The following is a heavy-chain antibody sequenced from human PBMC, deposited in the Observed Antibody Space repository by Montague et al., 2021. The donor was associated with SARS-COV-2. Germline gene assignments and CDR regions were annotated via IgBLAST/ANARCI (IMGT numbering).Heavy chain of an antibody. CDR2: MYETGNM. D-gene: IGHD2/OR15-2a*01. J-gene: IGHJ4*02. CDR3: ARNMAY. CDR1: SGSLSNYY. Sequence: SETRSLTCTVSSGSLSNYYWSWIRQSPDKGLEWIGYMYETGNMIYNPSLTRRVSISADTSKSQFSLRLTSVTAADSARYYCARNMAYWGQGVLVTV. V-gene: IGHV4-4*09.